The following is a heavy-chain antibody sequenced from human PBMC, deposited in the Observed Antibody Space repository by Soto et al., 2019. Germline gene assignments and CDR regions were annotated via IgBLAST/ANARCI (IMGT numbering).Heavy chain of an antibody. V-gene: IGHV5-51*01. CDR2: IYAGDSDP. D-gene: IGHD6-19*01. CDR1: GYSFSDYW. CDR3: ARQHPLDSSAWYN. Sequence: GESLKISCKGSGYSFSDYWIGWVRQVPGKGLEWVGTIYAGDSDPRYSPSFEGQVTMSVDKSISTAYLHWSSLKASDSAIYYCARQHPLDSSAWYNWGQGTLVTVSS. J-gene: IGHJ4*02.